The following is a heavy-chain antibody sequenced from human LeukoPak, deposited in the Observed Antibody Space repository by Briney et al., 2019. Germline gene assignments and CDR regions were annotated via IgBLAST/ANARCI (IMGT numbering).Heavy chain of an antibody. CDR2: ISGSGHDI. CDR1: GFTFSDSY. Sequence: GGSLRLSCAASGFTFSDSYMTWVRQAPGKGVEWVAYISGSGHDINYSDTVKGRFTISRDNAKNSLYLQMSSLRVEDTAVYYCTRDPRHFDSCGQGTLVTVSS. V-gene: IGHV3-11*04. CDR3: TRDPRHFDS. J-gene: IGHJ5*01. D-gene: IGHD6-6*01.